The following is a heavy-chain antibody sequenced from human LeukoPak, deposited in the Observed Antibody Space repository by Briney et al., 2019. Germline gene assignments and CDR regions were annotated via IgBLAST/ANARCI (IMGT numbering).Heavy chain of an antibody. D-gene: IGHD3-10*01. CDR2: ILYSGRT. Sequence: SETLSLTCTVSGGSISTYYWSWIRQPPGKGLEWIGFILYSGRTNYNSSLRSRLTISLDTSKNQFPLKLTSVTAADTAVYYCARDGFSGTSGMDVWGPGTTVAVSS. CDR1: GGSISTYY. V-gene: IGHV4-59*01. CDR3: ARDGFSGTSGMDV. J-gene: IGHJ6*02.